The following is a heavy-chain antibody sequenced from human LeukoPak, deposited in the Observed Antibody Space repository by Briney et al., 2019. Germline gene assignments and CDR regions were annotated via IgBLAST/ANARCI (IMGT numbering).Heavy chain of an antibody. CDR2: ISSSGSTI. J-gene: IGHJ4*02. CDR3: ARIRLQCSSRCYGFDY. Sequence: GGSLRLSCAASGFTFSDYYMSWIRQAPGKGLEWVSYISSSGSTIYYADSVKGRFTISRDNAKNSLYLQMNSLRAEDTAAYYCARIRLQCSSRCYGFDYWGQGTLVTVSS. V-gene: IGHV3-11*04. CDR1: GFTFSDYY. D-gene: IGHD6-13*01.